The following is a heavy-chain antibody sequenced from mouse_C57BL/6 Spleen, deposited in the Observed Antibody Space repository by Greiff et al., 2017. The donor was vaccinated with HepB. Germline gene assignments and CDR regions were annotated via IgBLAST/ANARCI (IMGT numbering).Heavy chain of an antibody. CDR2: IYPRSGNT. CDR1: GYTFTSYG. D-gene: IGHD1-1*01. J-gene: IGHJ4*01. Sequence: QVQLKQSGAELARPGASVKLSCKASGYTFTSYGISWVKQRTGQGLEWIGEIYPRSGNTYYNEKFKGKATLTADKSSSTAYMELRSLTSEDSAVYFCARDTTGVGADAMDYWGQGTSVTVSS. CDR3: ARDTTGVGADAMDY. V-gene: IGHV1-81*01.